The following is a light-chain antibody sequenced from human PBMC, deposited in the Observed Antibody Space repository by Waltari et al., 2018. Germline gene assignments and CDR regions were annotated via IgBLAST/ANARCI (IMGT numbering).Light chain of an antibody. J-gene: IGLJ3*02. CDR1: SSDIGGFNY. Sequence: QSALTQPPSASGSPGQSVTISCTGTSSDIGGFNYVSWYQQNPGQAPKLLIYEVNKRPSGIPDRFSGSKSGNTASLTVSGLQADDEAEYYCSSYGGRNNLLFGEGTKLTVL. V-gene: IGLV2-8*01. CDR3: SSYGGRNNLL. CDR2: EVN.